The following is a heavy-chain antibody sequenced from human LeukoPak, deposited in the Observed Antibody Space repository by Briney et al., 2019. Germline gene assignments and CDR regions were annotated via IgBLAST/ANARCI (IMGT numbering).Heavy chain of an antibody. D-gene: IGHD2-2*02. V-gene: IGHV3-21*01. J-gene: IGHJ3*02. Sequence: GGSLRLSCAASGFTFSSHSMNWVRQAPGKGLEWVSSISSSSSYIYYADSVKGRFTISRDNAKNSLYLQMNSLRAEDTAVYYCARSSPHCSSTSCYNDAFDIWGQGTMVTVSS. CDR3: ARSSPHCSSTSCYNDAFDI. CDR2: ISSSSSYI. CDR1: GFTFSSHS.